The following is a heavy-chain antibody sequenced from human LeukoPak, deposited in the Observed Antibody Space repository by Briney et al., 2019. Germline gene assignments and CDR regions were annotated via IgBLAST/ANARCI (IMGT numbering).Heavy chain of an antibody. Sequence: GGSLRLSCAASGFTFSSYAMPWVRQAPGKGLEWVAVISYDGSNKYYADSVKGRFTISRDNSKNTLYLQMNSLRAEDTAVYYCASGITYYYDSSGYGDYWGQGTLVTVSS. CDR1: GFTFSSYA. CDR3: ASGITYYYDSSGYGDY. J-gene: IGHJ4*02. CDR2: ISYDGSNK. D-gene: IGHD3-22*01. V-gene: IGHV3-30-3*01.